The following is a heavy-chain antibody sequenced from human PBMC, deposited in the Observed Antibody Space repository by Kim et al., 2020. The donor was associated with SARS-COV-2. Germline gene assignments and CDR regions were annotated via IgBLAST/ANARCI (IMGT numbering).Heavy chain of an antibody. CDR2: IYYSGST. D-gene: IGHD2-15*01. V-gene: IGHV4-59*08. CDR3: ARHRGAGLLYFYYFGMDV. J-gene: IGHJ6*02. Sequence: SETLSHTCTVSGGSISSYYWSWIRQPPGKGLEWIGYIYYSGSTNYNPSLKSRVTISVDSSKNQFSLKLTSVTAADTAVYYCARHRGAGLLYFYYFGMDVWGQGTTVTVSS. CDR1: GGSISSYY.